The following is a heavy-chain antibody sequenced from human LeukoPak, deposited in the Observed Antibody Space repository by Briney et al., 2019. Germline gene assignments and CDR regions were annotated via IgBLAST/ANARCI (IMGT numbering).Heavy chain of an antibody. J-gene: IGHJ4*02. CDR2: ISYDGSNK. Sequence: GGSLRLSCAASGFTFSSYGMHWVRQAPGKGLAWVAAISYDGSNKDYADSVKGRFTISRDNSKNTLYLQMNSLRAEDTAVYYCARDSYSSGWSYFDYWGQGTLVTVSS. D-gene: IGHD6-19*01. CDR1: GFTFSSYG. CDR3: ARDSYSSGWSYFDY. V-gene: IGHV3-30*03.